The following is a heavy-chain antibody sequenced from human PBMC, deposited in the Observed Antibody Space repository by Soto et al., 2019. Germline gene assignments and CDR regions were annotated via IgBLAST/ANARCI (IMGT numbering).Heavy chain of an antibody. V-gene: IGHV4-59*08. CDR1: GGSISSYY. CDR2: IYYSGST. CDR3: ARHRDYDFWSGYYIPYAFDI. Sequence: SETLSLTCTVSGGSISSYYWSWIRQPPGKGLEWIGYIYYSGSTNYNPSLKSRVTISVDTSKNQFSLKLSSVTAADTAVYYCARHRDYDFWSGYYIPYAFDIWGQGTMVTVSS. J-gene: IGHJ3*02. D-gene: IGHD3-3*01.